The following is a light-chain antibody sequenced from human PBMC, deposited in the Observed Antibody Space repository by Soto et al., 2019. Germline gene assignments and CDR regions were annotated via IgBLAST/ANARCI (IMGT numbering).Light chain of an antibody. Sequence: DIVMTQSPLSLPVTPGGPASISCRSSQSLLYSNGYNYLDWYLQKPGQSPQLMIYLGSNRASGVPDRFSGSVSGTDCTLKISRVEAEDVWLYYCMQALQAPLTFGQGTKVDIK. J-gene: IGKJ1*01. V-gene: IGKV2-28*01. CDR1: QSLLYSNGYNY. CDR3: MQALQAPLT. CDR2: LGS.